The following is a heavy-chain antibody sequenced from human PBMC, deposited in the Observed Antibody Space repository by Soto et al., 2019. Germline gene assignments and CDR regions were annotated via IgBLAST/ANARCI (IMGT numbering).Heavy chain of an antibody. Sequence: ASVKVSCKASGYTFTGYYMHWVRQAPGQGLEWMGWINPNSGGTNYAQKFQGWVTMTRDTSISTAYMELSRLRSDDTAVYYCARVGGGTALNYGMDVWGQGTTVTVSS. D-gene: IGHD1-1*01. J-gene: IGHJ6*02. CDR3: ARVGGGTALNYGMDV. V-gene: IGHV1-2*04. CDR2: INPNSGGT. CDR1: GYTFTGYY.